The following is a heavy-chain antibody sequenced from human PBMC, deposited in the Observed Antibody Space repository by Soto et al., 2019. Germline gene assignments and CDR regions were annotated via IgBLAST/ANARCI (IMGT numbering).Heavy chain of an antibody. D-gene: IGHD3-10*01. CDR1: GFTFSSYD. CDR2: IGTAGDT. Sequence: EVQLVESGGGLVQPGGSLRLSCAASGFTFSSYDMHWVRQATGKGLEWVSAIGTAGDTYYPGSVKGRFTISRENAKSSLYLQMNSLRAGDTAVYYCARGDGMVWFDPWGQGTLVTVSS. J-gene: IGHJ5*02. V-gene: IGHV3-13*01. CDR3: ARGDGMVWFDP.